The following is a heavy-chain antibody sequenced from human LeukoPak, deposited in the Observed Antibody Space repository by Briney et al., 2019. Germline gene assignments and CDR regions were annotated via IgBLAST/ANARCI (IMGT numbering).Heavy chain of an antibody. V-gene: IGHV1-8*01. CDR2: MNPNSGNT. D-gene: IGHD2-15*01. CDR3: TRGLVVLSATSWAFDI. Sequence: ASVKVSCKASGYTFTSYDINWVRQATGQALEWMGWMNPNSGNTGYAQKFQARVSMTRNTSISTAYMELSSLRSEDTAVYYWTRGLVVLSATSWAFDIWGHGTMITVSS. CDR1: GYTFTSYD. J-gene: IGHJ3*02.